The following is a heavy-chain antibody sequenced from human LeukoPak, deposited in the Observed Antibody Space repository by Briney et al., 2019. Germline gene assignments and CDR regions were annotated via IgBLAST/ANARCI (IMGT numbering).Heavy chain of an antibody. Sequence: KPSETLSLTCAVSGYSISSGYYWGWIRQPPGKGLEWIGSIYHSGSTYYKSSLKSRVTISVDTSKNQFSLKLSSVTAADTAVYYCARGLGDDSSGYADYWGQGTLVTVSS. V-gene: IGHV4-38-2*01. CDR1: GYSISSGYY. CDR2: IYHSGST. CDR3: ARGLGDDSSGYADY. J-gene: IGHJ4*02. D-gene: IGHD3-22*01.